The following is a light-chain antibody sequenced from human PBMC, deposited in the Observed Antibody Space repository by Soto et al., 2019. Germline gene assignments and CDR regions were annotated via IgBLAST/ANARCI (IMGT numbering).Light chain of an antibody. CDR3: CSSAVATTYV. Sequence: QSVLTQPASVFGSPGQSITISCTGTSTDVGSHKLVSWYQQYPGNAPKLIIFEAYKRPSGVSNRFSGSKSGSTASLTISGLHVVDEADHYSCSSAVATTYVFGRKTNATVL. CDR2: EAY. J-gene: IGLJ1*01. CDR1: STDVGSHKL. V-gene: IGLV2-23*01.